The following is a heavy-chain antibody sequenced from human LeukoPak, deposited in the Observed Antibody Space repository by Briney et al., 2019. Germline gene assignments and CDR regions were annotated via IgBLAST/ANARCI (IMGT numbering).Heavy chain of an antibody. J-gene: IGHJ4*02. D-gene: IGHD6-19*01. V-gene: IGHV7-4-1*02. CDR3: ASLLPTMYSSGWYEFDY. CDR2: INTNTGNP. Sequence: ASVKVSCKASGYTFTSYAMNWVRQAPGQGLEWMGWINTNTGNPTYDQGFTGRFVFSLDTSVSTAYLQISSLKAEDTAVYYCASLLPTMYSSGWYEFDYWGQGTLVTVSS. CDR1: GYTFTSYA.